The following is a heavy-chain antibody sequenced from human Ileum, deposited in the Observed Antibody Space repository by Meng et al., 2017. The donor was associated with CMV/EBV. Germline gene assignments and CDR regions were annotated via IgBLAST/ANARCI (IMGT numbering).Heavy chain of an antibody. CDR2: IKEDGSQT. D-gene: IGHD1-1*01. Sequence: GGSLRLSCAASGFTFSSHWMSWARQAPGKGLEWVANIKEDGSQTYYMDSVKGRFTISRDNAKNLLYLQMISLRAEDTAIDYCEKQLTGSAAWWFDPWGQGTLVTVSS. CDR1: GFTFSSHW. CDR3: EKQLTGSAAWWFDP. J-gene: IGHJ5*02. V-gene: IGHV3-7*01.